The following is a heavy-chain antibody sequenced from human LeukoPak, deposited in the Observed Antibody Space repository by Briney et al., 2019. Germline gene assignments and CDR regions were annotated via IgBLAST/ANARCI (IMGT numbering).Heavy chain of an antibody. J-gene: IGHJ4*02. CDR3: AREDAGGTYSFDY. CDR1: GFTFSSNF. CDR2: IYTSGIT. V-gene: IGHV3-66*01. Sequence: PGGSLRLSCAVSGFTFSSNFMSWVRQAPGKGPEWVSVIYTSGITYYADSVRGGFTISRDNSKNTLYLQMDSLTAEDTAVYYCAREDAGGTYSFDYWGQGTLVTVSS. D-gene: IGHD1-26*01.